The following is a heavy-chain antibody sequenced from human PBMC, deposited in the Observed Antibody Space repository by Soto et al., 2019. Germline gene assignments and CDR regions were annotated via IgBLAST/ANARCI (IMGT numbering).Heavy chain of an antibody. D-gene: IGHD6-13*01. V-gene: IGHV3-30-3*01. CDR1: GFTFSSYA. Sequence: PGGSLRLSCAASGFTFSSYAMHWVRQAPGKGLEWVAVISYDGSYKYYADSVKGRFTISRDNSKNTLYLQMNSLRAEDTAVYYCARGALVFDYYYGMDVWGQGTTVTVSS. CDR3: ARGALVFDYYYGMDV. J-gene: IGHJ6*02. CDR2: ISYDGSYK.